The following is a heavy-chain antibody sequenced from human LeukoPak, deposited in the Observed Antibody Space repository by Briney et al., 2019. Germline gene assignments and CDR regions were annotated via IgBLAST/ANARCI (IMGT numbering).Heavy chain of an antibody. CDR3: ARHSDNSGYYYFDY. CDR1: GYSFTDYW. V-gene: IGHV5-51*01. J-gene: IGHJ4*02. CDR2: IYPGDSDT. D-gene: IGHD3-22*01. Sequence: GKSLKISCKGSGYSFTDYWIGWVRQMPGKGLEWMGVIYPGDSDTRYSPSFQGQVTFPADKSISTAYLQWSSLKASDTAIYFGARHSDNSGYYYFDYWGQGTLVTVSS.